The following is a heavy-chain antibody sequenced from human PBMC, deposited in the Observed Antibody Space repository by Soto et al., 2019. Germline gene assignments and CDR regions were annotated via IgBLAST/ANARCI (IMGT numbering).Heavy chain of an antibody. V-gene: IGHV3-74*01. D-gene: IGHD4-17*01. J-gene: IGHJ4*02. CDR1: GFTVSSYL. CDR2: INSDGSST. Sequence: GGSLRLSCAASGFTVSSYLMHWVRQAPGKGLVWVSRINSDGSSTSFADSVKGRFTISRDNAKNTRYLQMNSLRAEDTAVYYCARVNYGDYGGVYDYWGQGTLVTVSS. CDR3: ARVNYGDYGGVYDY.